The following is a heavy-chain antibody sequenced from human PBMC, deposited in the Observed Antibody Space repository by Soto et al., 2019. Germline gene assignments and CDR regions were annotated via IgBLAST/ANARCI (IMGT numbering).Heavy chain of an antibody. D-gene: IGHD2-15*01. CDR2: ISYEGSHT. J-gene: IGHJ4*02. CDR1: GFIFSSYG. Sequence: QVQLVESGGGVVQPGRSLRLSCAASGFIFSSYGMHWVRQAPGKGLEWVAVISYEGSHTYYADSVKGRFTITRDNSKNTLYLQMNSLRPEDTAVYYCAKEVHCGGGSCSWSEGFDYWGQGTLLNVS. CDR3: AKEVHCGGGSCSWSEGFDY. V-gene: IGHV3-30*18.